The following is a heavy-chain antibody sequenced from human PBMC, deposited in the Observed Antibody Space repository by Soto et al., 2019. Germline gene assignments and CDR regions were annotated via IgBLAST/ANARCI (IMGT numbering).Heavy chain of an antibody. CDR1: GYTFTSYD. CDR3: ARRAETNGWNGFGADKYYFDF. Sequence: SVKVSCRASGYTFTSYDIYWVRETTVQGLEWMGWMNPNTGNSGYSQKFQGRVTVTSDTSINTVYMELSSLRSEDTAVYYCARRAETNGWNGFGADKYYFDFWGQGTLVTVSS. V-gene: IGHV1-8*01. J-gene: IGHJ4*02. CDR2: MNPNTGNS. D-gene: IGHD1-1*01.